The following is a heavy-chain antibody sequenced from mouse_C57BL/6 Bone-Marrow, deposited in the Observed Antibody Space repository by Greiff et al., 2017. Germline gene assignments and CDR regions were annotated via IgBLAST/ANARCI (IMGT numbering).Heavy chain of an antibody. D-gene: IGHD2-1*01. CDR3: TYYHGNFEGFAY. V-gene: IGHV14-4*01. J-gene: IGHJ3*01. CDR2: IDPENGDT. Sequence: VQLKQSGAELVRPGASVKLSCTASGFNIKDDYMHWVKQRPEQGLEWIGWIDPENGDTEYASKFQGKATITADTSSNTAYLQLSSLTSEDTAVYYCTYYHGNFEGFAYWGQGTRVTVSA. CDR1: GFNIKDDY.